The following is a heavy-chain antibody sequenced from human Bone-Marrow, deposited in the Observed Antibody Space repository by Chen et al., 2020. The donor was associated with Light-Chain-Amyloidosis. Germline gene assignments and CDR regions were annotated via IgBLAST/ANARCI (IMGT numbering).Heavy chain of an antibody. D-gene: IGHD6-6*01. CDR3: ARDQVEYKFFYYMDV. CDR2: IDSSGTYI. J-gene: IGHJ6*03. CDR1: GFTFAPYT. Sequence: EVLLVEEGGGLVKPGGSLRPSCAASGFTFAPYTMNWVRQAPGKGLEWVSSIDSSGTYINYADSTRGRFSISRDNAKNSLYLQITSLRAEDTAVYYCARDQVEYKFFYYMDVWGKGTTVTVSS. V-gene: IGHV3-21*06.